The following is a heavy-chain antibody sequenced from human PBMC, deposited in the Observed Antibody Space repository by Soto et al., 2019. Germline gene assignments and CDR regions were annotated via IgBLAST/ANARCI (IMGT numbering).Heavy chain of an antibody. Sequence: SVKVSCKPSGCTFNNYPITWVRQAPGEGLEWMGGSIPIFGTANYAQKFQGRVTISVDESTSTAYMELSSLRSEDTAVYYCARGRGYSGDDHYYYFDMDVWGQGTTVTVSS. CDR2: SIPIFGTA. D-gene: IGHD5-12*01. CDR3: ARGRGYSGDDHYYYFDMDV. CDR1: GCTFNNYP. J-gene: IGHJ6*02. V-gene: IGHV1-69*13.